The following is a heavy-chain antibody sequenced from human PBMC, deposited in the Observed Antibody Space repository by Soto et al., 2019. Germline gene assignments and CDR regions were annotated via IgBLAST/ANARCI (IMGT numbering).Heavy chain of an antibody. V-gene: IGHV4-30-2*01. Sequence: PSETLSLTCAVSGGSISSGGYSWSWIRQPPGKGLEWIGYIYHSGSTYYNPSLKSRVTISVDRSKNTLYLQMNSLRAEDTAVYYCAKDLNENIAMARQFDPWGQGTLVTVSS. CDR1: GGSISSGGYS. D-gene: IGHD6-19*01. CDR2: IYHSGST. J-gene: IGHJ5*02. CDR3: AKDLNENIAMARQFDP.